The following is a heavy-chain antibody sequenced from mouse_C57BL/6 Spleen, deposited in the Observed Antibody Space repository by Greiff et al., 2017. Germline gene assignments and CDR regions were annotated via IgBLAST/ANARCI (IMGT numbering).Heavy chain of an antibody. CDR1: GYAFSSSW. Sequence: QVQLQQSGPELVKPGASVKISCKASGYAFSSSWMNWVKQRPGKGLEWIGRIYPGDGDTNYNGKFKGKATLTADKSSSTAYMQLSSLTSEDSAVYFCARGDYYYGSSEGFAYWGQGTLVTVSA. V-gene: IGHV1-82*01. CDR3: ARGDYYYGSSEGFAY. CDR2: IYPGDGDT. D-gene: IGHD1-1*01. J-gene: IGHJ3*01.